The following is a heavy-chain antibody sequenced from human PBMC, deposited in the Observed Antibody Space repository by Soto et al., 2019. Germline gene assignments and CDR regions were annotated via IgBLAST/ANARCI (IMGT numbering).Heavy chain of an antibody. D-gene: IGHD6-19*01. CDR3: ARSEYSSGWYKDY. V-gene: IGHV1-2*02. J-gene: IGHJ4*02. Sequence: QVQLVQSGVEVKKPGASVKVSCKASGYTFTGYYMHWVRQAPGQGLEWMGWINPNSGDTNYAQKFQGRVTMTRDTSISTAYMELSRLRSDDTAVYYCARSEYSSGWYKDYWGQGTLVTVSS. CDR2: INPNSGDT. CDR1: GYTFTGYY.